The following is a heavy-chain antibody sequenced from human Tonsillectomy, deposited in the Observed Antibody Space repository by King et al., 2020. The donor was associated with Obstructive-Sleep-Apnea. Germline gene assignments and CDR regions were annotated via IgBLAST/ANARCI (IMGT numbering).Heavy chain of an antibody. CDR1: GYTFTGYY. D-gene: IGHD4-17*01. Sequence: VQLVESGAEVKKPGASVKVSCTASGYTFTGYYMNWVRQAPGHGLEWMGRISPNSGVTNYAQKFQGRVTMTRDTSISTAYMELSRLRSDDTAVYYCARGSYGDYDPFDYWGQGTLVTVSS. CDR2: ISPNSGVT. CDR3: ARGSYGDYDPFDY. V-gene: IGHV1-2*06. J-gene: IGHJ4*02.